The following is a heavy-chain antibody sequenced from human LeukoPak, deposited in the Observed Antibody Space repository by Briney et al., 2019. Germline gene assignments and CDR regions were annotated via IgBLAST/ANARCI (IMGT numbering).Heavy chain of an antibody. Sequence: GGSLRLSCAASGFTFSSYAMSCVRQAPGKGLEWVSDLSGSGGSTYYADSVKGRFTISRDNSKNTLYLQMNRLRAEDTAVYYCAKIPGTYYDFWSGYYRDDADYFDYWGQGTLVTVSS. CDR2: LSGSGGST. CDR3: AKIPGTYYDFWSGYYRDDADYFDY. V-gene: IGHV3-23*01. CDR1: GFTFSSYA. J-gene: IGHJ4*02. D-gene: IGHD3-3*01.